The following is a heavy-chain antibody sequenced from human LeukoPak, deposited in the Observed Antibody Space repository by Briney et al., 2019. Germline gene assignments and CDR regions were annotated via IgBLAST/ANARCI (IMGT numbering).Heavy chain of an antibody. D-gene: IGHD6-6*01. CDR2: INPNNGGT. J-gene: IGHJ4*02. V-gene: IGHV1-2*02. CDR1: GYTFTGYY. CDR3: ASYPRYSSSPPFDY. Sequence: ASVKVSCKASGYTFTGYYMHWVRQAPGQGLEWMGWINPNNGGTNYAQKFQGRVTMTRDTSISTAYMELSGLRSDDTAVYYCASYPRYSSSPPFDYWGQGTLVTVSS.